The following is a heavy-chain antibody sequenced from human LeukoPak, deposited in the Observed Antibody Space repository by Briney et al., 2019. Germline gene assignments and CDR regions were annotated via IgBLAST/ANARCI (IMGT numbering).Heavy chain of an antibody. Sequence: PSETLSLTCTVSGGSISSSSYYWGWIRQPPGKGLEWIGSIYYSGSTYYNPSLKSRVTISVDTSKNQFSLKLSSVTAADTAVYYCARGLRQQPYYFDYWGQGTLVTVSS. V-gene: IGHV4-39*01. J-gene: IGHJ4*02. D-gene: IGHD6-13*01. CDR1: GGSISSSSYY. CDR3: ARGLRQQPYYFDY. CDR2: IYYSGST.